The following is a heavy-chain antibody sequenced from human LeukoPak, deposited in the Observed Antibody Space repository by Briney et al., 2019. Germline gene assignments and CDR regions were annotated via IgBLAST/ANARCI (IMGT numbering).Heavy chain of an antibody. CDR3: AKVGADIVVVPAPMSPSYYYYYGMDV. CDR1: GFTFSSYA. Sequence: GGSLRLSCAASGFTFSSYAMHWVRQAPGKGLEWVSAISGSGGSTYYADSVKGRFTISRDNSKNTLYLQMNSLRAEDTAVYYCAKVGADIVVVPAPMSPSYYYYYGMDVWGQGTTVTVSS. CDR2: ISGSGGST. D-gene: IGHD2-2*01. V-gene: IGHV3-23*01. J-gene: IGHJ6*02.